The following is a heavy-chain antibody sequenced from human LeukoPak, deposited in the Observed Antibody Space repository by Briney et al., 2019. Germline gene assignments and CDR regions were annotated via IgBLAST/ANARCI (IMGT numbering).Heavy chain of an antibody. J-gene: IGHJ4*02. CDR1: GGSISSGGYS. V-gene: IGHV4-30-2*01. CDR3: ARGGHSSSWYVPAFDY. Sequence: TLSLTCAVSGGSISSGGYSLGWIRQPPGEGLEWIGYIYHSGSTYYNPSLKGRVTISVDRSKNQFSLKPSSVTAADTAVYYCARGGHSSSWYVPAFDYWGQGTLVTVSS. CDR2: IYHSGST. D-gene: IGHD6-13*01.